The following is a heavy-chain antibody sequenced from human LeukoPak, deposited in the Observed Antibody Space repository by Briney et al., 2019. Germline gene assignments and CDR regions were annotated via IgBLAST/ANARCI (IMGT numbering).Heavy chain of an antibody. D-gene: IGHD3-16*01. CDR2: ISGSGGST. Sequence: GGSLRLSCAASGFTFSIYAMNWVRQTPEKGLEWVSGISGSGGSTYYPDSVQGRFTISRDNSKNTLYLQMNSLRAEDTAVYYCARDYAGMDVWGQGTTVTVSS. J-gene: IGHJ6*02. CDR1: GFTFSIYA. CDR3: ARDYAGMDV. V-gene: IGHV3-23*01.